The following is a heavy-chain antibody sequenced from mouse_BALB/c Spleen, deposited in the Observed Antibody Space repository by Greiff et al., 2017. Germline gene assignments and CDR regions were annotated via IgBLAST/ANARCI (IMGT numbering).Heavy chain of an antibody. CDR2: ISDGGSYT. D-gene: IGHD1-1*01. V-gene: IGHV5-4*02. J-gene: IGHJ2*01. CDR3: ARSSTEVFDY. Sequence: EVQLLESGGGLVKPGGSLKLSCAASGFTFSDYYMYWVRQTPEKRLEWVATISDGGSYTYYPDSVKGRFTISRDNAKNNLYLQMSSLKSEDTAMYYCARSSTEVFDYWGQGTTLTVSS. CDR1: GFTFSDYY.